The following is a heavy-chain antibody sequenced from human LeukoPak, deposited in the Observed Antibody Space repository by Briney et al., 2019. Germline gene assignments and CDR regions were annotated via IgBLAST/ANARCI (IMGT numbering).Heavy chain of an antibody. Sequence: GGSLRLSCAASGFTLSDYSMNWVRQAPGKGLEWISYIGIDSGNTNYADSVKGRFTISGDKAKNPLYLQMHSLRVEDTAVYYCARDYKYAFDNWGQGTLVTVSS. CDR1: GFTLSDYS. D-gene: IGHD5-24*01. CDR3: ARDYKYAFDN. J-gene: IGHJ4*02. CDR2: IGIDSGNT. V-gene: IGHV3-48*01.